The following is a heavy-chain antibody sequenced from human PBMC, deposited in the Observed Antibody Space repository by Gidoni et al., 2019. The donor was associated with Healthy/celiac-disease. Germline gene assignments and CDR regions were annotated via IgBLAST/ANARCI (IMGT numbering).Heavy chain of an antibody. CDR2: ISAYNGNT. J-gene: IGHJ4*02. V-gene: IGHV1-18*01. CDR1: AYTVTSYG. Sequence: QVQLVQSDAEVKKPGPSVKVSCTASAYTVTSYGLSWVRQAPGQGLEGMGWISAYNGNTKYAQKLQGRVTMTTEISTSKAYMELRSLRSDDTAVYYCARWAHPYQLLWDYWGQGTLVTVSS. CDR3: ARWAHPYQLLWDY. D-gene: IGHD2-2*01.